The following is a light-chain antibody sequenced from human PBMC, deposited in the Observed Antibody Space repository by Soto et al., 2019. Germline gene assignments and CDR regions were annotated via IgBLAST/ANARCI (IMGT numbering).Light chain of an antibody. CDR1: SSDVGGYNF. CDR3: SSYTSSSPHV. Sequence: QSVLTQPASVSGSPGQSITISCTGTSSDVGGYNFVSWYQQHPGKAPKVLIYDVSNRPSGVSNRFSGSKSGNTASLTISGLQVEDEADYYCSSYTSSSPHVFGTGTKLTVL. J-gene: IGLJ1*01. CDR2: DVS. V-gene: IGLV2-14*01.